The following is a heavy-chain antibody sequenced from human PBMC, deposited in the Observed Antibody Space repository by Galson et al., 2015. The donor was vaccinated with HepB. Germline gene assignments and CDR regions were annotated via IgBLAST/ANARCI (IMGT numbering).Heavy chain of an antibody. CDR1: GYTFTDYY. Sequence: SVKVSCKASGYTFTDYYIHWVRQAPGQGLEWMGWINPNSGGSNYAQKFQGRVTMTRDTSIITAYMGLSRLRSDDTAVYYCARGRITMVRGVVPYFDYWGQGTLVTVSS. CDR3: ARGRITMVRGVVPYFDY. D-gene: IGHD3-10*01. V-gene: IGHV1-2*02. J-gene: IGHJ4*02. CDR2: INPNSGGS.